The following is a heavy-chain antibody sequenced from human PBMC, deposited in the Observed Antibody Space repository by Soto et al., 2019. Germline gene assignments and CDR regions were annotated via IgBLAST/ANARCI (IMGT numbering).Heavy chain of an antibody. D-gene: IGHD3-10*01. CDR2: ACYSGST. J-gene: IGHJ4*02. CDR3: ARGGPDYFDY. V-gene: IGHV4-59*01. Sequence: SETLSLTCTVSGGSISGYCWSWIRQPPGKGLEWIGYACYSGSTNYNPSLKSRVTISVDTFKNQFSLKLNSVTAADTAVYYCARGGPDYFDYWGQGTLVTVSS. CDR1: GGSISGYC.